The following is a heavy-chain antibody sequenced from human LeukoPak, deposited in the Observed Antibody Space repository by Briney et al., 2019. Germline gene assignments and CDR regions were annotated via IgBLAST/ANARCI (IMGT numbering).Heavy chain of an antibody. CDR1: GGSMSSYY. Sequence: PSETLSLTCTVSGGSMSSYYWSWIRQPPGKGLEWIGYIYYSGSTNYNPSLKSRVTLSVDTSKNQFTLKLSSVTAADTAVYYCARGRYGWLPFDYWGQGTLVTVSS. J-gene: IGHJ4*02. CDR3: ARGRYGWLPFDY. CDR2: IYYSGST. D-gene: IGHD3-16*01. V-gene: IGHV4-59*01.